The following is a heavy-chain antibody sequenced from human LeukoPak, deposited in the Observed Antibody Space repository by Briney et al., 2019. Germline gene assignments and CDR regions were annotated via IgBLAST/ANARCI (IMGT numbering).Heavy chain of an antibody. V-gene: IGHV1-18*01. J-gene: IGHJ5*02. CDR3: ARDVGTMWQWLVPSGP. CDR2: ISAYNGNT. D-gene: IGHD6-19*01. CDR1: GYTFTSYG. Sequence: ASVKVSCKASGYTFTSYGISWVRQAPGQGLEWMGWISAYNGNTNYAQKLQGRVTMTTDTSTSTAYMGLRSLRSDDTAVYYCARDVGTMWQWLVPSGPRGQGTLVTVSS.